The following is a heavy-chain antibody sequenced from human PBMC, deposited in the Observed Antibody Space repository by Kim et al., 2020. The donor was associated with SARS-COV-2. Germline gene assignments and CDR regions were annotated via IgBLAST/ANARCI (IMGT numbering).Heavy chain of an antibody. D-gene: IGHD6-13*01. CDR3: ARESDGIAAAGIAFDI. J-gene: IGHJ3*02. V-gene: IGHV4-59*01. Sequence: SLKSRVTISVDTSKNQFSLKLSSVTAADTAVYYCARESDGIAAAGIAFDIWGQGTMVTVSS.